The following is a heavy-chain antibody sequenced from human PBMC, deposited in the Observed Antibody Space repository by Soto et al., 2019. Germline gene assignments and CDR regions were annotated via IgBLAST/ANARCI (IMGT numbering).Heavy chain of an antibody. CDR3: ARPRYDGSGTPFDH. J-gene: IGHJ4*02. D-gene: IGHD3-22*01. Sequence: EVQLVESGGGLVQPGGSLRVSCAVSGFTFSSYWMHWVRQVPGKGLVWVSRISGDGSSTSYADAVRGRFTISRDNAKNTLYLQMNSLRAEDTALYYCARPRYDGSGTPFDHWGQGALVTVSA. CDR1: GFTFSSYW. CDR2: ISGDGSST. V-gene: IGHV3-74*01.